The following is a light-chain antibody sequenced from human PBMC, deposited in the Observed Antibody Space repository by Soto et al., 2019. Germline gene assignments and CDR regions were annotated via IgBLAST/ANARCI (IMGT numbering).Light chain of an antibody. CDR2: GAS. CDR1: QSVSSN. Sequence: EIVMTQSPATLSVSPGERATLSCRASQSVSSNLAWYQQKPGQAPRLLISGASTRATGIPARFSGSGSETEFTLTISSLKSEDFAVYYCQQYNNWPLTFGQGTRLEIK. CDR3: QQYNNWPLT. J-gene: IGKJ5*01. V-gene: IGKV3D-15*01.